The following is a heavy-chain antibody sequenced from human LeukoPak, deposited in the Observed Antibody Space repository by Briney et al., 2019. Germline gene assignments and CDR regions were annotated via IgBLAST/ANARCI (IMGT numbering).Heavy chain of an antibody. CDR2: ISGSGSII. J-gene: IGHJ5*02. V-gene: IGHV3-48*03. D-gene: IGHD6-25*01. Sequence: AGGSLRLSCAVSGYTFSNYEMNWVRQAPGKGLEWISYISGSGSIIYYADSVKGRFTISRDNAKNSLYLQMNSLRAEDTAVYYCAREAIAADFDPWGQGTLVTVSS. CDR3: AREAIAADFDP. CDR1: GYTFSNYE.